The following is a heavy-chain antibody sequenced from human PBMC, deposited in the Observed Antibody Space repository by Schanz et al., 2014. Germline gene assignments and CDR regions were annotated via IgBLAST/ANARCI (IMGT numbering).Heavy chain of an antibody. J-gene: IGHJ4*02. Sequence: QVQLLQFGGGVVQPGRSLRLSCAASGFTFSSYAMHWVRQAPGKGLEWVALISNDGSIKYYADSVEGRFTISRDNSKNTLYLQMNSLRAEDTAVYYCAKQIHYDILTVTRNWGQGTLXTVSS. D-gene: IGHD3-9*01. CDR3: AKQIHYDILTVTRN. V-gene: IGHV3-30-3*01. CDR1: GFTFSSYA. CDR2: ISNDGSIK.